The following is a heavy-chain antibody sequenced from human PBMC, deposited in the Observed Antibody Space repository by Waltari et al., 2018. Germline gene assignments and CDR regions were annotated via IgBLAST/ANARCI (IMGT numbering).Heavy chain of an antibody. V-gene: IGHV4-39*01. J-gene: IGHJ3*02. CDR3: ARLDRGAFDI. CDR1: VGSISSSSYY. Sequence: QLQLQESGPGLVKPSETLSLTCPVSVGSISSSSYYWGWIRPPPGKGLEWIGSIDYRGSTYYNPSLKRRVTIAVDTAKNQCSLKLSSVTAADTAVYYCARLDRGAFDIWGQGTMVTVSS. D-gene: IGHD3-10*01. CDR2: IDYRGST.